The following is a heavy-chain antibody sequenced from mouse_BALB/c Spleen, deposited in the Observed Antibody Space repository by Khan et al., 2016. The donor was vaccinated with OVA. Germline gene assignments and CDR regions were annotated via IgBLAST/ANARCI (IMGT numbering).Heavy chain of an antibody. J-gene: IGHJ1*01. CDR3: GSGGYWCFDV. V-gene: IGHV9-3-1*01. Sequence: QVQLKQSGPEVKKPGETVKISCKASGYSFTNYGMNWVRQAPGKGLKWMGWINTYTGEPTYADDFKGRFAFSLETSASTAYLQINNLKNEDTATXCCGSGGYWCFDVWGAGTTVTVSS. CDR1: GYSFTNYG. CDR2: INTYTGEP.